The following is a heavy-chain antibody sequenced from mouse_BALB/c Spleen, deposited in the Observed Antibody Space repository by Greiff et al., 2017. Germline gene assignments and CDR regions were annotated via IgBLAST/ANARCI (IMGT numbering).Heavy chain of an antibody. V-gene: IGHV1-80*01. CDR1: GYAFSSYW. J-gene: IGHJ1*01. CDR2: IYPGDGDT. D-gene: IGHD1-3*01. Sequence: QVQLQQSGAELVRPGSSVKISCKASGYAFSSYWMNWVKQRPGQGLEWIGQIYPGDGDTNYNGKFKGKATLTADKSSSTAYMQLSSLTSEDSAVYFCARSGHNFWYFDVWGAGTTVTVSS. CDR3: ARSGHNFWYFDV.